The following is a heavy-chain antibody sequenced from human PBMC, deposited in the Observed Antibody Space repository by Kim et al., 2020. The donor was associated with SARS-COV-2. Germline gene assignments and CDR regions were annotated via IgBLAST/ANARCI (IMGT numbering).Heavy chain of an antibody. Sequence: GGSLRLSCAVSGFTFTTYAMSWVRQDPGKGLEWVSLISGSGGSTYYADSVKGRFIISRDNSMNTLYLQMNSLRAEDMAVYYCARKRGKAAVGRNYYFDYWGQGTLVTVYS. D-gene: IGHD6-13*01. V-gene: IGHV3-23*01. CDR3: ARKRGKAAVGRNYYFDY. CDR1: GFTFTTYA. J-gene: IGHJ4*02. CDR2: ISGSGGST.